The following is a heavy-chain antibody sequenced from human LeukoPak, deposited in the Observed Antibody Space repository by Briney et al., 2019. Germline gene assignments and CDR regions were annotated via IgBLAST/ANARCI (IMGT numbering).Heavy chain of an antibody. V-gene: IGHV4-59*01. CDR1: GGSISSYY. Sequence: SETLSLTCTVSGGSISSYYWSWIRQPPGKGLEWIGYIYYSGSTNYNPSLKSRVTISVDTSKNQFSLKLSSVTAADTAVYYCARARPAEHLDYDGNWFDPWGQGTLVTVSS. CDR2: IYYSGST. J-gene: IGHJ5*02. CDR3: ARARPAEHLDYDGNWFDP. D-gene: IGHD4-17*01.